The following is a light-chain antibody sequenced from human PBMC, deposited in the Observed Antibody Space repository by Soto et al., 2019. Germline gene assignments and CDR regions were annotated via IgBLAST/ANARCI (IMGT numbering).Light chain of an antibody. CDR1: QSVSRNY. J-gene: IGKJ2*01. CDR2: VAS. CDR3: QQYGSSPGT. V-gene: IGKV3-20*01. Sequence: EIVLTQSPGTLSLSPGERATLSCRASQSVSRNYLAWYQQKPGQAPSLLIYVASSRASGIPDRFSGSGSGTAFTLTISRLEPEDFAVYYWQQYGSSPGTFGRGTKLEI.